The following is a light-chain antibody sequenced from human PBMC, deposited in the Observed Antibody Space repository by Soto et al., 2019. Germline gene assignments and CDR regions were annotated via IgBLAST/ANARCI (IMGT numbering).Light chain of an antibody. CDR3: QQYDKWPRT. J-gene: IGKJ1*01. CDR1: QSVSNN. V-gene: IGKV3D-15*01. Sequence: EIVLTQSPGTLSLSPGERATLSCRASQSVSNNYLAWYQQKPGQAPRLLIYSASTRATGIPDRFSGSGSGTEYTLTISSLQSEDFAVYYCQQYDKWPRTFGQGTKVDIK. CDR2: SAS.